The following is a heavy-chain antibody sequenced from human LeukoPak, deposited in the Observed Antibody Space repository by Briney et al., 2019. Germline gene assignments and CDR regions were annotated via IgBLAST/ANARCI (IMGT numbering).Heavy chain of an antibody. CDR1: GGSFSGYY. Sequence: PSETLSLTCAVYGGSFSGYYWSWIRQPPGKGLEWIGEINHSGSTNYNPSLKSRVTISVDTSKNQFSLKLSSVTAADTAVYYCARIGGGDYDILTGYYAVLSPWGQGTLVTVSS. J-gene: IGHJ5*02. V-gene: IGHV4-34*01. CDR2: INHSGST. D-gene: IGHD3-9*01. CDR3: ARIGGGDYDILTGYYAVLSP.